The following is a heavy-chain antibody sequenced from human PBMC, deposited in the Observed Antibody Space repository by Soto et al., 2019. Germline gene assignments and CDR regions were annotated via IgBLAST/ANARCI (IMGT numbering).Heavy chain of an antibody. Sequence: AGWSLRLSCAASGFTFSSYSMNWVRQAPGKGLEWVSSISSSSSYIYYADSVKGRFTISRDNAKNSLYLQMNSLRAEDTAVYYCARAAPTLNYYDSSAHGWFDPWGQGTLVTVSS. CDR3: ARAAPTLNYYDSSAHGWFDP. V-gene: IGHV3-21*01. J-gene: IGHJ5*02. CDR2: ISSSSSYI. CDR1: GFTFSSYS. D-gene: IGHD3-22*01.